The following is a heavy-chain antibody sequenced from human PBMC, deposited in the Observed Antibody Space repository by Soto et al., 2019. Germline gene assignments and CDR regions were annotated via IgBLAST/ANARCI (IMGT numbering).Heavy chain of an antibody. D-gene: IGHD6-19*01. J-gene: IGHJ6*02. CDR1: GGTFSSYA. Sequence: QVQLVQSGAEVKKPGSSVKVSCKASGGTFSSYAISWVRQAPGQGLEWMGGIIPIFDTADYAQKFQGRVRITADESTNTAYMGLSSLSSEDTPVAYCEEHSRGVPGYYYGMDVWGQGTTVTVSS. CDR3: EEHSRGVPGYYYGMDV. V-gene: IGHV1-69*12. CDR2: IIPIFDTA.